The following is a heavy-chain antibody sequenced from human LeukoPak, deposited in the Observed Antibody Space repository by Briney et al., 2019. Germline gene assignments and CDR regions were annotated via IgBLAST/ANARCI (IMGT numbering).Heavy chain of an antibody. Sequence: TGGSLRLSCAASGFTFSSYAMSWVRQAPGKGLEWVSAISGSGGSTYYADSVMGRFTISRDNSKNTLYLQMNSLRAEDTAVYYCAKDKLDAWFGELISSWFDPWGQGTLVTVSS. V-gene: IGHV3-23*01. CDR2: ISGSGGST. CDR1: GFTFSSYA. CDR3: AKDKLDAWFGELISSWFDP. J-gene: IGHJ5*02. D-gene: IGHD3-10*01.